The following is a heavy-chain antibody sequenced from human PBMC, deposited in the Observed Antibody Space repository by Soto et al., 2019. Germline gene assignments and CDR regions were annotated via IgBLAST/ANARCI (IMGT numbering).Heavy chain of an antibody. V-gene: IGHV1-18*04. CDR3: ARGTVTSGRWFGP. Sequence: GASVKVSCKASASTFTGYTINWVRQAPGQGLEWMGWISTFNGNTKYAGNFEGRVTMTTNTSTTTAYMELTSLTFDDTAVYFCARGTVTSGRWFGPWGQGTLVTVSS. CDR1: ASTFTGYT. D-gene: IGHD4-17*01. CDR2: ISTFNGNT. J-gene: IGHJ5*02.